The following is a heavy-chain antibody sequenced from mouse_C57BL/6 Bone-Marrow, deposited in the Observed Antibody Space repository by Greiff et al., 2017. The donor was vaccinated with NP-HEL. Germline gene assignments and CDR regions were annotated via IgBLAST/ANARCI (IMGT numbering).Heavy chain of an antibody. CDR3: ARLSCYYAMDY. CDR1: GYTFTSYW. CDR2: IYPSDSET. V-gene: IGHV1-61*01. J-gene: IGHJ4*01. Sequence: QVQLQQPGAELVRPGSSVKLSCKASGYTFTSYWMDWVKQRHGQGLEWIGNIYPSDSETHYNQKFKDKATLTVDKSSSTAYMQLSSLSSEDSAVYYCARLSCYYAMDYWGQGTSVTVSS.